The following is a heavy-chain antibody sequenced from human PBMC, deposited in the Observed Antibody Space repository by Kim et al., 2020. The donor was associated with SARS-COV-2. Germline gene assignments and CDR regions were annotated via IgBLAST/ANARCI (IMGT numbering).Heavy chain of an antibody. CDR3: ARGFWQSGMDV. J-gene: IGHJ6*02. CDR2: N. D-gene: IGHD3-10*01. Sequence: NDYVVSVKSRITINPDTSKNQFSLQLKSVTPEDTAVYYCARGFWQSGMDVWGQGTTVTVSS. V-gene: IGHV6-1*01.